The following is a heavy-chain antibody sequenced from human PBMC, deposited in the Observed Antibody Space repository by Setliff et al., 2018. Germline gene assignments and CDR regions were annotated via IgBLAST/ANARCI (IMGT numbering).Heavy chain of an antibody. CDR3: ATKGGPGLEYYNFWSGYYGFDY. D-gene: IGHD3-3*01. CDR2: FDPENGET. J-gene: IGHJ4*02. CDR1: GYTLTELS. V-gene: IGHV1-24*01. Sequence: ASVKVSCKVSGYTLTELSMHWVRQAPGKGLEWMGGFDPENGETIYAQKFQGRVTMTEDTSTDTAYMELSSLRSEDTAVYYCATKGGPGLEYYNFWSGYYGFDYWGQGTLVTVSS.